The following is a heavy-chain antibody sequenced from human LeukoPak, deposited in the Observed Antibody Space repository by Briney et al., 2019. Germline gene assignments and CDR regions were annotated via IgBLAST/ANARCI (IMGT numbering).Heavy chain of an antibody. Sequence: GGSLRLSCAASEFTFSSYSMNWVRQAPGKGLEWVSYITNSGNSKSYADSVKGRFTISRDNTKNSLYLQMNGLRAEDTAVYYCARVLGSGWPLDYWGQGTLVTVSS. CDR1: EFTFSSYS. J-gene: IGHJ4*02. CDR3: ARVLGSGWPLDY. CDR2: ITNSGNSK. D-gene: IGHD6-19*01. V-gene: IGHV3-48*01.